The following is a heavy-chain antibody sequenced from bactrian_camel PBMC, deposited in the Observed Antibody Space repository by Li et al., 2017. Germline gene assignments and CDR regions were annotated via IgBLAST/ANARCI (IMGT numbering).Heavy chain of an antibody. CDR1: GDIYRRYC. V-gene: IGHV3S31*01. Sequence: VQLVESGGGSVEAGGSLALSCVASGDIYRRYCMSWFRQSPGNEREEVVSMHSDGPTTYTDSVKGRFTVSEDVDRRTLYLQMNSLKPEDTATYYCAADEGCPTNSAWLGPGYEWNYRGQGTQVTVS. D-gene: IGHD1*01. J-gene: IGHJ4*01. CDR2: MHSDGPTT. CDR3: AADEGCPTNSAWLGPGYEWNY.